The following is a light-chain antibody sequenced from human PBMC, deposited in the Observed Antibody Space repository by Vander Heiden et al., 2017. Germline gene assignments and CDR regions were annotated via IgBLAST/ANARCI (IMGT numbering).Light chain of an antibody. J-gene: IGKJ1*01. V-gene: IGKV1-39*01. CDR1: QSITKY. CDR2: AAS. Sequence: DIQMTQSPSSLSASVGDRVTMTCRASQSITKYVNWYQQKPGKAPKVLIFAASSLQSGVPSRFSGSGSGTDFILTISSLQPEDFATYYCQQNFGSPPTFGQGTKVEIK. CDR3: QQNFGSPPT.